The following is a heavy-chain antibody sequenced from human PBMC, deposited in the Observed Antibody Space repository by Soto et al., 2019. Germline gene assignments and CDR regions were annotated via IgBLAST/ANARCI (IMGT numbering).Heavy chain of an antibody. CDR1: GGTFSSYA. J-gene: IGHJ6*02. CDR3: ARDPRLRYFDWLPTGGLYYYYGMDV. CDR2: IIPIFGTA. D-gene: IGHD3-9*01. Sequence: SVKFSCKASGGTFSSYAISWVRQAPGQGLEWMGGIIPIFGTANYAQKFQGRVTITADESTSTAYMELSSLRSEDTAVYYCARDPRLRYFDWLPTGGLYYYYGMDVWGQGTTVTVSS. V-gene: IGHV1-69*13.